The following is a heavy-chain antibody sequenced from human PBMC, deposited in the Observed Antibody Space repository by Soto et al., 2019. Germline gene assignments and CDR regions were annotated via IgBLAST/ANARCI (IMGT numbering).Heavy chain of an antibody. D-gene: IGHD3-22*01. V-gene: IGHV1-8*02. J-gene: IGHJ4*02. Sequence: ASVKVSCKAIGYSFTSHYMHWVRQAPGQRLEWMGWINAGNGNTGYAQKFQGRVTMTRNTSISTAYMELSSLRSDDTAVYYCAREGDMKFHSDSSDEPGYWGQGTLVTVSS. CDR2: INAGNGNT. CDR1: GYSFTSHY. CDR3: AREGDMKFHSDSSDEPGY.